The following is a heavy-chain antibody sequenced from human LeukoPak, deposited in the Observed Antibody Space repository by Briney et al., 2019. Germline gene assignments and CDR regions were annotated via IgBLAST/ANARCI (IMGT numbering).Heavy chain of an antibody. CDR3: AKVVSSGYPGRHLDY. V-gene: IGHV3-23*01. CDR1: GFTFSSYA. Sequence: GGSLRLSCAASGFTFSSYAMSWVRQAPGKGLEWVSAISGSGGSTYYADSVKGRFTISRDDSKNTLYLQMNSLRAEDTAVYYCAKVVSSGYPGRHLDYWGQGTLVTVSS. CDR2: ISGSGGST. D-gene: IGHD3-22*01. J-gene: IGHJ4*02.